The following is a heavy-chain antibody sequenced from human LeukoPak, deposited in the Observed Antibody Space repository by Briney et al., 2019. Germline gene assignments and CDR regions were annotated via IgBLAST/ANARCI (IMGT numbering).Heavy chain of an antibody. CDR3: AKDPY. V-gene: IGHV3-23*01. CDR1: GFTFSNYV. CDR2: INPGGSST. J-gene: IGHJ4*02. Sequence: GGSLRLSCAASGFTFSNYVMKWVRQAPGKGLERVSAINPGGSSTYYADSVKGRFTISRDNSNNTLFLQMNGLRAEDTAVYYCAKDPYWGQGTLVTVSS.